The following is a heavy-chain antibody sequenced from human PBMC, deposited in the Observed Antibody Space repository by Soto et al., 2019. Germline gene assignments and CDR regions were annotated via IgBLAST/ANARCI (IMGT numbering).Heavy chain of an antibody. J-gene: IGHJ6*03. Sequence: PGASLKISCKASGYSFTSYWIGWVRQMPGKGLEWMGIIYPGDSDTRYSPSFQGQVTISADKSISTAYLQWSSLKASDTAMYYCARHRSNYDILTGAPTYYYFYSYMDVWGKGT. D-gene: IGHD3-9*01. CDR3: ARHRSNYDILTGAPTYYYFYSYMDV. CDR2: IYPGDSDT. V-gene: IGHV5-51*01. CDR1: GYSFTSYW.